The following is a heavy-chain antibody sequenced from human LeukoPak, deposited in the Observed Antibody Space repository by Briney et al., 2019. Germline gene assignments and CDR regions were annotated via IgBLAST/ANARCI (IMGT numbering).Heavy chain of an antibody. CDR3: ARGLVGAAVDY. J-gene: IGHJ4*02. Sequence: ASVKVSCKASGYTFTGYYMHWVRQAPGQGLEWMGWINPNSGGTNYAQKFQGRVTITADESTSTAYMELSSLRSEDTAVYYCARGLVGAAVDYWGQGTLVTVSS. CDR1: GYTFTGYY. D-gene: IGHD1-26*01. V-gene: IGHV1-2*02. CDR2: INPNSGGT.